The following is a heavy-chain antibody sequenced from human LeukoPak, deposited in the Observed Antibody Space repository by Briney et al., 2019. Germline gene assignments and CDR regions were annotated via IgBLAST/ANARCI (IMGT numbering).Heavy chain of an antibody. CDR2: IYTSGRT. CDR3: AKMGGSAPYFFDY. Sequence: SETLSLTCTVSGGSISSYYWSWIRQPAGKGLEWIGRIYTSGRTSYNPSLKSRVTISMDKSKNQFSLKLRSVTAADTAMYYCAKMGGSAPYFFDYWGQGTLVTVSS. CDR1: GGSISSYY. J-gene: IGHJ4*02. D-gene: IGHD6-19*01. V-gene: IGHV4-4*07.